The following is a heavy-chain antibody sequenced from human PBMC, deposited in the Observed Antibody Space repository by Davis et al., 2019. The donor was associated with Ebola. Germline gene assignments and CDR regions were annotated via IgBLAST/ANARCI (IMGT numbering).Heavy chain of an antibody. CDR2: IDWDDDK. V-gene: IGHV2-70*11. CDR3: ARLILGELSLRYYYYYGMDV. J-gene: IGHJ6*02. CDR1: GFSLSTSGMC. D-gene: IGHD3-16*02. Sequence: SGPTLVKPPQTLTLTCTFSGFSLSTSGMCVSWIRQPPGKALEWLARIDWDDDKYYSTSLKTRLTISKDTSTNQVVLTMPNMDPVDTATYYCARLILGELSLRYYYYYGMDVWGQGTTVTVSS.